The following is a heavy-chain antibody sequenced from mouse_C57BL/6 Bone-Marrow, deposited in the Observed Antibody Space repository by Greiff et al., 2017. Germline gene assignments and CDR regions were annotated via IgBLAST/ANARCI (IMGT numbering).Heavy chain of an antibody. V-gene: IGHV1-59*01. J-gene: IGHJ1*03. Sequence: QVQLQQPGAELVRPGTSVKLSCKASGYTFTSYWMHWVKQRPGQGLEWIGVIDPSDSYTNYNQKFKGKATLTVDTSSSTAYMQLSSLTSEDSAVYYCASSYGYGRYWYFDVWGTGTTVTVSS. CDR1: GYTFTSYW. CDR2: IDPSDSYT. D-gene: IGHD2-2*01. CDR3: ASSYGYGRYWYFDV.